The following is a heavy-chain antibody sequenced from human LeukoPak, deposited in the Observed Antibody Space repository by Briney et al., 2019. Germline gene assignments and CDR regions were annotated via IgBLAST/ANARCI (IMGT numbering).Heavy chain of an antibody. CDR2: IYYSGST. D-gene: IGHD3-10*01. CDR1: GGSISSHY. J-gene: IGHJ4*02. CDR3: ARVNSLLWFGRIDY. Sequence: PSETLSLTCTVSGGSISSHYWSWIRQPPGKGLEWIGYIYYSGSTNYNPSLKSRVTISVDTSKNQFSLKLSSVTAADTAVYYCARVNSLLWFGRIDYWGQGTLVTVSS. V-gene: IGHV4-59*11.